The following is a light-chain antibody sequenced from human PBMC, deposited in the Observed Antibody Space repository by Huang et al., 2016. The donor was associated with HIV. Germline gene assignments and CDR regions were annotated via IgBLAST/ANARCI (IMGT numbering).Light chain of an antibody. Sequence: DIVLTQSPGTLSLSPGERATLSCRANQAISNNYLAWYQKKPGQSPRLVISGASRRATGVPDRLSGSGSGTDFSLIISRLEPEDFAVYYCQQYGSSLLTFGGGTRVEIK. V-gene: IGKV3-20*01. CDR3: QQYGSSLLT. J-gene: IGKJ4*01. CDR2: GAS. CDR1: QAISNNY.